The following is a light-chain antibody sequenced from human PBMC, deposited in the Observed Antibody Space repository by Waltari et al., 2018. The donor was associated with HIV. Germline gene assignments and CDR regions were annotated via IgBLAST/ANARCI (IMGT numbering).Light chain of an antibody. J-gene: IGKJ1*01. CDR1: QSVSSY. CDR3: QQRSNWPRT. V-gene: IGKV3-11*01. CDR2: DAS. Sequence: EIVLTQSPATLSLSPGERAPISCRASQSVSSYLAWYRQKPGQAPRLLIYDASNRATGIPARFSGSGSGSDFTLTISSLEPEDFAVYYCQQRSNWPRTFGQGTKVEIK.